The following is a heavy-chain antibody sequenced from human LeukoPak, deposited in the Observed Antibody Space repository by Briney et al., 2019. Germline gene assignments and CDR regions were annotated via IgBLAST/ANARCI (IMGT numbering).Heavy chain of an antibody. J-gene: IGHJ5*02. CDR2: IYYSGNT. CDR1: GGSLSSGVYS. CDR3: ARTYYSGSGAYGFDP. V-gene: IGHV4-31*03. Sequence: SETLSLTCTVSGGSLSSGVYSWTWIRQHPGKGLEWIGYIYYSGNTYYNPSLKSRVSISVDPSKNQFSLNLNSVTAADTAVYYCARTYYSGSGAYGFDPWGQGTLVTVSS. D-gene: IGHD3-10*01.